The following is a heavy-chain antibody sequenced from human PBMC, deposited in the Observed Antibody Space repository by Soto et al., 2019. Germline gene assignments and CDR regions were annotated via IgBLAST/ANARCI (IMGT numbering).Heavy chain of an antibody. Sequence: QVQLVQSGAEVKKPGSSVKVSCKVSGDTFNTYTISWVRQAPGQGLEWMGRIIPILAVTTYSRKFQGRLSITADESTSTAYMEVSSLRSEDTAIYYCAARYFSAATCFNPGAYWGQGTLVAVAS. J-gene: IGHJ4*02. V-gene: IGHV1-69*02. CDR2: IIPILAVT. CDR1: GDTFNTYT. CDR3: AARYFSAATCFNPGAY. D-gene: IGHD3-9*01.